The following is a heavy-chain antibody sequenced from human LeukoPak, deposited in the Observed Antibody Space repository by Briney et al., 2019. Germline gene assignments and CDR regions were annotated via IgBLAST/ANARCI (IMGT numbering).Heavy chain of an antibody. CDR1: GFTFTTYS. CDR3: ARALSSAWGLVDC. J-gene: IGHJ4*02. V-gene: IGHV3-74*01. D-gene: IGHD6-19*01. CDR2: INSDGSRT. Sequence: PGGSLRLSCAASGFTFTTYSIHWVRQVPGKGLVWVSRINSDGSRTYYADPVKGRFTISRDNAKSTLYLQMDSLRAEDTAVYYCARALSSAWGLVDCWGQGTLVTVSS.